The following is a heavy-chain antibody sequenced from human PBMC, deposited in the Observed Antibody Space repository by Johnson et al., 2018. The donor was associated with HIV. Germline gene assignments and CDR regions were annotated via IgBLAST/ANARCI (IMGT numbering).Heavy chain of an antibody. V-gene: IGHV3-11*04. CDR2: ISSSGSSI. Sequence: QVQLVESGGGLVKPGGSLRLSCVTSGFGFSTYYMSWIRQAPGKGLECLSYISSSGSSIYYTDSVKGRFTIPRDNTKKSLYLQMNSLRAEDTAVYYCARDRGLWERNGAGAFDIWGQGTMVTVSS. J-gene: IGHJ3*02. CDR1: GFGFSTYY. D-gene: IGHD1-26*01. CDR3: ARDRGLWERNGAGAFDI.